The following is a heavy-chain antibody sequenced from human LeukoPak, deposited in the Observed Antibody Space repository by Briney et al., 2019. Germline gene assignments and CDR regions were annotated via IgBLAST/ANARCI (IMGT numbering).Heavy chain of an antibody. D-gene: IGHD1-14*01. Sequence: GGSLSLSCAASGFTVITNDMTWVRQAPGKGLEWVSVLYSDGNTKYADSVQGRFTISRDNSKNTQYLEMNSLSPDDTAVYYCARGVEPLAANTLAYWGQGTLVTVSS. CDR1: GFTVITND. CDR2: LYSDGNT. J-gene: IGHJ4*02. CDR3: ARGVEPLAANTLAY. V-gene: IGHV3-53*01.